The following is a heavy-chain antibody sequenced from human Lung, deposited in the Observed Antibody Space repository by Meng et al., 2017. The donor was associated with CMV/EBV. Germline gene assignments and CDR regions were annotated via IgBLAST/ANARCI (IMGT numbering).Heavy chain of an antibody. J-gene: IGHJ4*02. D-gene: IGHD2-15*01. V-gene: IGHV3-21*01. CDR3: ARVYCSRGSCSFDY. Sequence: GEXXTISCAASGFTFSSYSVNWVRQAPGKGLEWVSSISSNSKYIFYADSVKGRFTISRDNAKNALHLQMNSLRDEDTALYCCARVYCSRGSCSFDYWGQGTLVTVSS. CDR1: GFTFSSYS. CDR2: ISSNSKYI.